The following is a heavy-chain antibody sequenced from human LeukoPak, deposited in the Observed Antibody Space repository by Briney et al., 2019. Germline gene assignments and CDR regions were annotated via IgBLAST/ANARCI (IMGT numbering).Heavy chain of an antibody. CDR3: ARGGVHSGSYYNFDY. V-gene: IGHV1-3*01. CDR2: INAGNGNT. D-gene: IGHD1-26*01. J-gene: IGHJ4*02. CDR1: GYTFTSYA. Sequence: GASVKVSCKASGYTFTSYAMHWVRQAPGQRLEWMGWINAGNGNTKYSQKFQGRVTITRDTSASTAYMELSSLRSEDTAVYYCARGGVHSGSYYNFDYWGQGTLVTVSS.